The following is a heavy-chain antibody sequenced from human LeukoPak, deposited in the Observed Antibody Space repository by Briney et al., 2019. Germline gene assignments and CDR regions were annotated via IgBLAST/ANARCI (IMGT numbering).Heavy chain of an antibody. D-gene: IGHD3-10*01. CDR3: AGHGGLLWFGETGGFDY. V-gene: IGHV4-4*02. CDR2: IYHSGST. Sequence: PSGTLSLTCAVSGGSISSSNWWSWVRQPPGKGLEWIGEIYHSGSTNYNPSLKSRVTISVDKSKNQCSLKLSSVTAADTAVYYCAGHGGLLWFGETGGFDYWGQGTLVTVSS. CDR1: GGSISSSNW. J-gene: IGHJ4*02.